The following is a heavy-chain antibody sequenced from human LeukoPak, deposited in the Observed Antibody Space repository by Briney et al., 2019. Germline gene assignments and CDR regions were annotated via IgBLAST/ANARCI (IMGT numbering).Heavy chain of an antibody. CDR2: INHSGST. Sequence: SETLSLTCAVYGGSFSGYYWSWIRQPPGKGLEWIGEINHSGSTNYNPSLKSRVTISVDTSKNQFSLKLSSVTAADTAVYYCARRGGYGFWSGNFGNWFDPWGQGTLVTVSS. D-gene: IGHD3-3*01. CDR3: ARRGGYGFWSGNFGNWFDP. V-gene: IGHV4-34*01. J-gene: IGHJ5*02. CDR1: GGSFSGYY.